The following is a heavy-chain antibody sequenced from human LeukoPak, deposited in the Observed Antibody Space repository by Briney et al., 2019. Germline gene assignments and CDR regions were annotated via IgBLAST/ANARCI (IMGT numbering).Heavy chain of an antibody. V-gene: IGHV1-69*06. CDR3: ARGRLPVYYYYYMDV. Sequence: ASVKVSCKASGYTFTGYYMHWVRQAPGQRLEWMGGIIPIFGTANYAQKFQGRVTITADKSTSTAYMELSSLRSEDMAVYYCARGRLPVYYYYYMDVWGKGTTVTVSS. D-gene: IGHD4-11*01. J-gene: IGHJ6*03. CDR2: IIPIFGTA. CDR1: GYTFTGYY.